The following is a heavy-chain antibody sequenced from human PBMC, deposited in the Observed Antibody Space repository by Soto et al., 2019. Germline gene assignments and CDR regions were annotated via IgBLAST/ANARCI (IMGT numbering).Heavy chain of an antibody. CDR1: GYTFTSYG. CDR3: ARRGYSSSWYYYYYYGMDV. Sequence: GASVKVSCKASGYTFTSYGISWVRQAPGQGLEWMGWISAYNGNTNYAQKLQGRVTMTTDTSTSTAYMELSSLRSEDTAVYYCARRGYSSSWYYYYYYGMDVWGQVTTVTVSS. CDR2: ISAYNGNT. V-gene: IGHV1-18*01. J-gene: IGHJ6*02. D-gene: IGHD6-13*01.